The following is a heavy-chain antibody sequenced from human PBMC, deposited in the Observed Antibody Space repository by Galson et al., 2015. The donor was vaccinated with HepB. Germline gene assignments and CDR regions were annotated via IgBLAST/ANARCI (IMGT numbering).Heavy chain of an antibody. J-gene: IGHJ4*02. CDR3: ARSFNGYDFDY. D-gene: IGHD5-12*01. V-gene: IGHV1-3*01. CDR2: IHPATANT. CDR1: GYTFTDSA. Sequence: SVKVSCKASGYTFTDSAIHWPRQAPGQRLEWVGWIHPATANTRFSQNFQDRVIFNRDTSTSTAYMELSGLRSEDTAVYYCARSFNGYDFDYWGQGTLVTVSS.